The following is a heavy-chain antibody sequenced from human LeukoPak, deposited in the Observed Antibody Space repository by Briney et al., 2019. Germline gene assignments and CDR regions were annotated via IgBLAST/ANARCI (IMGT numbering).Heavy chain of an antibody. CDR1: GYTFSSYY. Sequence: GASVKVSCKASGYTFSSYYIHWVRQAPGQGLEWMAIINPSSGSTSYAQTFQGRVTMTRDTSTSTVSMELSSLRSEDTAVYYCARGGRILTGYYNFDYWGQGTLVTVSS. D-gene: IGHD3-9*01. J-gene: IGHJ4*02. CDR3: ARGGRILTGYYNFDY. CDR2: INPSSGST. V-gene: IGHV1-46*01.